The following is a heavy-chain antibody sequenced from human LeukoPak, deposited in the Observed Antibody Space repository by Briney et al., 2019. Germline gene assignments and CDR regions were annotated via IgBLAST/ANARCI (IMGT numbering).Heavy chain of an antibody. Sequence: GGSLRLSCAASGFTFDDYGMSWVRQAPGKGLEWVSGIKWNGGSTGYADSVKGRFTISRDNAKNSLYLQMNSLRAEDTALYYCARVSYYYDSSGYYLDAFDIWGQGTMVTVSS. D-gene: IGHD3-22*01. CDR1: GFTFDDYG. CDR2: IKWNGGST. V-gene: IGHV3-20*04. CDR3: ARVSYYYDSSGYYLDAFDI. J-gene: IGHJ3*02.